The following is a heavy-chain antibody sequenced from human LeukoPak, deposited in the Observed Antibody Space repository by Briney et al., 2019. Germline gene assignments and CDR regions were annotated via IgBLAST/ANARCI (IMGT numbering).Heavy chain of an antibody. J-gene: IGHJ6*02. D-gene: IGHD4-17*01. CDR1: GFIFSSFG. Sequence: PGGSLRLSCAASGFIFSSFGLHWVRQAPGKGLEWVAVISYDGKNQYYADSVKGRFTISRDTPTNTLYLQMNSLRPEDTAVYYCAKDHTPYGDYGNYYGMDVWGQGTTVTVSS. V-gene: IGHV3-30*18. CDR2: ISYDGKNQ. CDR3: AKDHTPYGDYGNYYGMDV.